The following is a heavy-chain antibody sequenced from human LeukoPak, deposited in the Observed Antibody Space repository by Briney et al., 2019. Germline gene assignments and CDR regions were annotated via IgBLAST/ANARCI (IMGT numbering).Heavy chain of an antibody. J-gene: IGHJ4*02. CDR1: GGSISSNF. CDR2: IYSSGST. Sequence: NPSETLSLTCSVSGGSISSNFWSWIRQPPGKGLEWMGYIYSSGSTKYNPSLKSRVTISVDTSKRQFSLKLSSVTAADTAVYYCARCRDEFGDYGFDFWGQGNLVTVSS. D-gene: IGHD4-17*01. V-gene: IGHV4-59*01. CDR3: ARCRDEFGDYGFDF.